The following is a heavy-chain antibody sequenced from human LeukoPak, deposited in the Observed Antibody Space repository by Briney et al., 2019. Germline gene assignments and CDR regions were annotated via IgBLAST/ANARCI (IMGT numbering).Heavy chain of an antibody. D-gene: IGHD5-18*01. J-gene: IGHJ4*02. V-gene: IGHV1-46*01. Sequence: GASVNVSCTASGGTFSSYAISWVRQAPGQGLEWMGIINPSGGSTSYAQKFQGRVTMTRDTSTSTVYMELSSLRSEDTAVYYCARETRGYSYLFDYWGQGTLVTVSS. CDR1: GGTFSSYA. CDR2: INPSGGST. CDR3: ARETRGYSYLFDY.